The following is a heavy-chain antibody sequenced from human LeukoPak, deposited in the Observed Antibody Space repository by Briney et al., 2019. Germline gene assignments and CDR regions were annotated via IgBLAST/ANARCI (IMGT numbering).Heavy chain of an antibody. CDR3: ARHVPSTIFFNWFDP. J-gene: IGHJ5*02. Sequence: PSETLSLTCTVSGGSINRSSRYYWGWIRQPPGKGLEWIGSIFYSWITYYNPSLKSRVTISVDTSNTQFSLKLTSVTAADTAVYYCARHVPSTIFFNWFDPWGQGTLVTVSS. D-gene: IGHD3-3*01. V-gene: IGHV4-39*01. CDR2: IFYSWIT. CDR1: GGSINRSSRYY.